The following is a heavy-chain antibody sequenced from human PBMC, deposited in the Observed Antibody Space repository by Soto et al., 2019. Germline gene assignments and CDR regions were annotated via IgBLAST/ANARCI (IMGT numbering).Heavy chain of an antibody. V-gene: IGHV3-30*18. D-gene: IGHD3-22*01. Sequence: PGGSLRLSCAASGFTFSSYGMHWVRQAPGKGLEWVAVISYDGSNKYYADSEKGRFTISRDNSKNTLYLQMNSLRAEDTAVYYCAKDMDYYDSSGSVLFDYWGQGTLVTAPQ. CDR2: ISYDGSNK. CDR1: GFTFSSYG. CDR3: AKDMDYYDSSGSVLFDY. J-gene: IGHJ4*02.